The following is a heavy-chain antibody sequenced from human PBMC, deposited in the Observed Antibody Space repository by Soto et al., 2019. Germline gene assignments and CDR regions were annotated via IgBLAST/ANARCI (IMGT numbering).Heavy chain of an antibody. CDR2: VSDSGRYT. CDR1: GFTFSNYA. J-gene: IGHJ4*02. CDR3: AQRGGSGYYGAFDY. Sequence: EVQLLESGGGLVQPGGSLRLSCAASGFTFSNYAMTWVRQAPGKGLEWVSGVSDSGRYTYYADSVKGRFTISRDNSKNTLYLQMNSLRGDDTAVYYCAQRGGSGYYGAFDYWGQGTLVTVSS. D-gene: IGHD3-22*01. V-gene: IGHV3-23*01.